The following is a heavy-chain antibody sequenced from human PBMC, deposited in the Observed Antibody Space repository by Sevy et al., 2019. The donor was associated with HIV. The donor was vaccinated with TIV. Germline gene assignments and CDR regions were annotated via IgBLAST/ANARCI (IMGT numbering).Heavy chain of an antibody. D-gene: IGHD3-16*01. Sequence: GGSLRLSCAASVFTFSSYAMHWVRQAPGKGLEWVAVISYDGSNKHYADSVKGRFTISRDNSKNTLYLQMKSLRAEDTAVYYCAAVTFGGFDAFDIWGQGTMVTVSS. CDR2: ISYDGSNK. V-gene: IGHV3-30-3*01. J-gene: IGHJ3*02. CDR1: VFTFSSYA. CDR3: AAVTFGGFDAFDI.